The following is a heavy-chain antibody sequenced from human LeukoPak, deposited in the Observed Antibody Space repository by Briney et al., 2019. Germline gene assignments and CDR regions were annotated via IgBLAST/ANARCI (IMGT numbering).Heavy chain of an antibody. Sequence: PGGSLRLSCAASGFTVSSNYMSWVHQAPGKGLEWVSVIYSGGSTYYADSVKGRFTISRDNSKNTLYLQMNSLRAEDTAVYYCARDLNDILTGWRSYYYGMDVWGQGTTVTVSS. D-gene: IGHD3-9*01. J-gene: IGHJ6*02. CDR2: IYSGGST. CDR3: ARDLNDILTGWRSYYYGMDV. CDR1: GFTVSSNY. V-gene: IGHV3-66*01.